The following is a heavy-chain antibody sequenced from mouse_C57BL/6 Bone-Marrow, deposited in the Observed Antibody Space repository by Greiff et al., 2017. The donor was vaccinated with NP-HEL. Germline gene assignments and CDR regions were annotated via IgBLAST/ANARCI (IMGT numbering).Heavy chain of an antibody. Sequence: QVQLQQPGAELVRPGSSVKLSCKASGYTFTSYWMDWVKQRPGQGLEWIGNIYPSDSETHYNQKFKDKATLTVDKSSSTAYMQLSSLTSEDSAVYYCARDYCGSSSDYWGKGTTLTVSS. V-gene: IGHV1-61*01. CDR3: ARDYCGSSSDY. J-gene: IGHJ2*01. CDR2: IYPSDSET. CDR1: GYTFTSYW. D-gene: IGHD1-1*01.